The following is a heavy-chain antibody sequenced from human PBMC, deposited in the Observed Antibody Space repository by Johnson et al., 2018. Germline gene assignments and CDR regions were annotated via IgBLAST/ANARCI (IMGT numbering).Heavy chain of an antibody. V-gene: IGHV3-30-3*01. J-gene: IGHJ1*01. CDR3: ARDWVAAAGHEYFQH. D-gene: IGHD6-13*01. CDR1: GFTFSSYA. CDR2: ISYDGSNT. Sequence: QVQLVQSGGGVVQXGRSXRLXCAASGFTFSSYAMHWVRQAPGKGLEWVAVISYDGSNTYYTASVKGRFTISRDNSKNTLYLQMNSLSAEDTAVYYCARDWVAAAGHEYFQHWGQGTLVTVSS.